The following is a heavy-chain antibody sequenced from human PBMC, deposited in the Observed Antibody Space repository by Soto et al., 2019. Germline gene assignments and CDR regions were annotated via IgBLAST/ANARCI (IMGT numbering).Heavy chain of an antibody. J-gene: IGHJ6*02. CDR1: GYPFTSYA. CDR3: ARGGLALMDV. V-gene: IGHV1-3*01. CDR2: TNAGNGNT. D-gene: IGHD3-16*01. Sequence: QVQLVQSGAEVKKPGASVKVSCKASGYPFTSYAMHWVRQAPGQRLEWMGWTNAGNGNTKYSQKFQGRVTITRDTSASTAYMELSSLRSEDTAVYYCARGGLALMDVWGQGTTVTVSS.